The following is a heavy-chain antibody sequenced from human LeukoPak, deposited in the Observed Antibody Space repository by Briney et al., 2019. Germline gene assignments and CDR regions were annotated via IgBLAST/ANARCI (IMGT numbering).Heavy chain of an antibody. CDR2: ISGGGGST. D-gene: IGHD3-22*01. CDR1: GFTFRSYA. Sequence: SGGSLRLSCAASGFTFRSYAMSWVRQAPGKGLEWVSAISGGGGSTDYADSVKGRFTISRDNSKNTLYMQMNSLRAEDTAVYYCASYDSSGYYHYFDYWGQGTLVTVSS. V-gene: IGHV3-23*01. J-gene: IGHJ4*02. CDR3: ASYDSSGYYHYFDY.